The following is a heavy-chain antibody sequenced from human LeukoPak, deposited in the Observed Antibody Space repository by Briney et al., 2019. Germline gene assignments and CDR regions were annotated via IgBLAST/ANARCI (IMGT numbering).Heavy chain of an antibody. CDR3: ARPYSYDSSIDP. J-gene: IGHJ5*02. D-gene: IGHD3-22*01. V-gene: IGHV4-30-4*01. Sequence: PSQTLSLTCTVSGRSISIGDYYWSWIRQPPGKGLEWIGYKYYSGSTYYNPSLKSRVTISVDTSKNQSSLKLSSVTAADTAVYYCARPYSYDSSIDPWGQGTLVTVSS. CDR2: KYYSGST. CDR1: GRSISIGDYY.